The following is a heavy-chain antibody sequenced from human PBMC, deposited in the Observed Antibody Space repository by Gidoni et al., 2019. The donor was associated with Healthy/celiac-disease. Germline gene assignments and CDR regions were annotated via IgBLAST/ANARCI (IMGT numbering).Heavy chain of an antibody. CDR3: ARAGGTITRDYGMDV. CDR2: MNPNSGNT. J-gene: IGHJ6*02. CDR1: GYNCTSYE. V-gene: IGHV1-8*01. D-gene: IGHD4-4*01. Sequence: QVQLVQSGDEVKKPGASVKVSCQPSGYNCTSYEINWVRQAPGQGREWMGWMNPNSGNTGYAQKFQGRVTMTRNTSISTAYMELSSLRSEDTAVYYCARAGGTITRDYGMDVWGQGTTVTVSS.